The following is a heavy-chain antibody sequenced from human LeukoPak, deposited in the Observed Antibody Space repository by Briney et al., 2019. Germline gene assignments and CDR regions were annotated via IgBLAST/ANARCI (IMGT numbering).Heavy chain of an antibody. CDR3: ARDKRMRRYSRGWYEIYNYYYGMDV. J-gene: IGHJ6*02. V-gene: IGHV3-7*01. Sequence: GGSLRLSCAASGFTFSSYWMSWVRQAPGKGLEWVANIKQDGGEKYYVDSVKGRFTISRDNAKNSLYLQMNSLRADDTAVYYCARDKRMRRYSRGWYEIYNYYYGMDVWGQGTTVTVSS. CDR1: GFTFSSYW. CDR2: IKQDGGEK. D-gene: IGHD6-19*01.